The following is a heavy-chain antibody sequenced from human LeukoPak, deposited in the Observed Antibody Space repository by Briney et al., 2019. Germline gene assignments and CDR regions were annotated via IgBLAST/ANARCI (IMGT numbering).Heavy chain of an antibody. CDR2: INPNSGDT. CDR3: ARPTATWLQGGDDAFDI. D-gene: IGHD5-24*01. V-gene: IGHV1-2*02. J-gene: IGHJ3*02. CDR1: GYTFTGYY. Sequence: GASVKVSCKASGYTFTGYYIHWLRQAPGQGLEWMGWINPNSGDTSYADKFQGRVTMTRDMFISTAYMELSRLRSDDTAVYYCARPTATWLQGGDDAFDIWGQGTVVTVSS.